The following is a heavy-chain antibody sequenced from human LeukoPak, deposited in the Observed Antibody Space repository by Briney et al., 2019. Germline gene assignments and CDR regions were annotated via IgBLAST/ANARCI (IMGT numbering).Heavy chain of an antibody. CDR1: GGTFSSYA. J-gene: IGHJ4*02. D-gene: IGHD3-22*01. CDR2: INPNSGGT. CDR3: ARENPIVVVGS. Sequence: ASVKVSCKASGGTFSSYAISWVRQAPGQGLEWMGRINPNSGGTNYAQKFQGRVTVTRDTSISTAYMELSRLRSDDTAVYYCARENPIVVVGSWGQGTLVTVSS. V-gene: IGHV1-2*06.